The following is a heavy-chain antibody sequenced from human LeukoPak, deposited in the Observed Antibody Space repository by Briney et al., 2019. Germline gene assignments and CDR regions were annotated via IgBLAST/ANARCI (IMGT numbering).Heavy chain of an antibody. D-gene: IGHD6-6*01. Sequence: GGSLRLSCAASGFTFSTYSMNWIRQAPGKGLEWVSYISSSGRTIYYADSVKGRFTISRDNSKNSLYLQMNSLRAEDTAVYYCATSNIAARDYWGQGTLVTVSS. J-gene: IGHJ4*02. CDR1: GFTFSTYS. CDR3: ATSNIAARDY. V-gene: IGHV3-48*04. CDR2: ISSSGRTI.